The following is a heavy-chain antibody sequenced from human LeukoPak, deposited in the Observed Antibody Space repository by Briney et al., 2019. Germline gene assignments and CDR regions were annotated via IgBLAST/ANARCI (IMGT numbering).Heavy chain of an antibody. CDR2: INHSGST. CDR3: EYRPGNLTQMDWYYYYMDV. Sequence: SETLSLTCAVYGGSFSGYYWSWIRQPPGKGLEWIGEINHSGSTNYNPSLKSRVTISVDTSKNQFSLKLSSVTAADTAVYYCEYRPGNLTQMDWYYYYMDVWGKGTTVTVSS. J-gene: IGHJ6*03. CDR1: GGSFSGYY. D-gene: IGHD4-23*01. V-gene: IGHV4-34*01.